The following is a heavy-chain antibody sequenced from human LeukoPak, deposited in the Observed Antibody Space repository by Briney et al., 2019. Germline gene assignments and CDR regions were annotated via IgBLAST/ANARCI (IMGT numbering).Heavy chain of an antibody. CDR2: IYRGGST. D-gene: IGHD3-10*01. V-gene: IGHV3-53*01. CDR1: GFTVSSNY. J-gene: IGHJ3*02. CDR3: SRGNYGSGNYYMGDAFDI. Sequence: GGSLRLSCAASGFTVSSNYVNWVRQAPGMGLEWVSSIYRGGSTYYADSVRGRLTISRDNSKNTLYLQMDSLRDEDTAMYYCSRGNYGSGNYYMGDAFDIWGQGTMVTVSS.